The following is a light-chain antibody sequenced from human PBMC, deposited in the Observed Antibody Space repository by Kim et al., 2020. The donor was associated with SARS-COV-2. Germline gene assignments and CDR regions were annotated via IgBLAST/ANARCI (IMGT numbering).Light chain of an antibody. Sequence: QSVTISCTGSSSDVGTYHRASSYQQTTDAAPTLILYEVNNRPSGLPDRCSVYRSGNTASLTISGLQAEDEAYYFCSSYTSFNTFVLFGGGTQLTVL. V-gene: IGLV2-18*02. CDR1: SSDVGTYHR. J-gene: IGLJ2*01. CDR2: EVN. CDR3: SSYTSFNTFVL.